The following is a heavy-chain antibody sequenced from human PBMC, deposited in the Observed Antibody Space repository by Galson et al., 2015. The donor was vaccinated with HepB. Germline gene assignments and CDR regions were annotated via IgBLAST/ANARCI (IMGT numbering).Heavy chain of an antibody. CDR3: ARGSPAPYYYDRSGYYETFDY. V-gene: IGHV3-30*04. D-gene: IGHD3-22*01. CDR2: ISFDGNNK. J-gene: IGHJ4*02. CDR1: GFTFSSYA. Sequence: SLRLSCAASGFTFSSYAMHWVRQAPGKGLEWVAVISFDGNNKYYADSVKGRFTISRDNSKNMLYLQMDSLGAEDTIMYYCARGSPAPYYYDRSGYYETFDYWGQGTLVTVSS.